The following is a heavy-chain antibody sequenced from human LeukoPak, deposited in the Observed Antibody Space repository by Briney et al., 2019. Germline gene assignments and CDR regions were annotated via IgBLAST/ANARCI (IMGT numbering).Heavy chain of an antibody. Sequence: NSGGSLRLSCAASGFTFSSYSMNWVRQAPGKELEWVSSISSSSSYIYYADSVKGRFTISRDNAKNSLYLQMNSLRAEDTAVYYCARGKNQWLAFDYWGQGTLVTVSS. J-gene: IGHJ4*02. CDR3: ARGKNQWLAFDY. D-gene: IGHD6-19*01. V-gene: IGHV3-21*01. CDR1: GFTFSSYS. CDR2: ISSSSSYI.